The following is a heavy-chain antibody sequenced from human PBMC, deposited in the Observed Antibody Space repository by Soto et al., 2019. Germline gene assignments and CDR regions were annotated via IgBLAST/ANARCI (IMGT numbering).Heavy chain of an antibody. Sequence: QVQLQQWGAGLLKPSETLSLTCAVNGSSFSGYYWTWLRQPPGKGPEWIGEVHRSGSTNYNASLQSRVTISLDTSENHFSLKLSPVTAADTVVYYCAGGRWLQFRAFDVWGQGTRVTVSS. D-gene: IGHD5-12*01. CDR3: AGGRWLQFRAFDV. CDR2: VHRSGST. CDR1: GSSFSGYY. J-gene: IGHJ3*01. V-gene: IGHV4-34*01.